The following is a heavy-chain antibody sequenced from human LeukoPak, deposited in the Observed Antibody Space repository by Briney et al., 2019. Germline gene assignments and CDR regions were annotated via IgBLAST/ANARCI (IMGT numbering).Heavy chain of an antibody. CDR1: GGSISSSSYY. V-gene: IGHV4-39*07. D-gene: IGHD3-10*01. Sequence: SETLSLTCTVSGGSISSSSYYWGWIRQPPGKGLEWIGSIYYSGSTYYNPSLKSRVTISVDTSKNQFSLKLSSVTAADTAVYYCAREEIWFGELSSIDYWGQGTLVTVSS. CDR3: AREEIWFGELSSIDY. CDR2: IYYSGST. J-gene: IGHJ4*02.